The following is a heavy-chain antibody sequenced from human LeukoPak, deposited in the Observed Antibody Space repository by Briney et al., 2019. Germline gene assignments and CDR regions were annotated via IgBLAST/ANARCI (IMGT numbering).Heavy chain of an antibody. J-gene: IGHJ4*02. V-gene: IGHV4-61*02. Sequence: SQTLSLTCTVSAGSISSGSYYWRWIRQPAGTGLEWIGRIYTSGSTNYNPSLKNRVTISVDTSKDQFSLKLSSVTAADTAVYYCAREPLTGSVDYSGQGTLVTVSS. CDR3: AREPLTGSVDY. CDR2: IYTSGST. D-gene: IGHD7-27*01. CDR1: AGSISSGSYY.